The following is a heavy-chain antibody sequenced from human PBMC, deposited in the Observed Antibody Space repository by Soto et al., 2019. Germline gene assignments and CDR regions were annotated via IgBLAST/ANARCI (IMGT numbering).Heavy chain of an antibody. CDR2: FDPESGEA. Sequence: ASVKVSCKVSGYTLIELSMHWVRQAPGKGLEWMARFDPESGEAIYAQKLQGRVNMTEDTSTSTAYMELSSLRSEDTALYYCATILGGFLEYWGQGTKVTVSS. J-gene: IGHJ4*02. CDR3: ATILGGFLEY. V-gene: IGHV1-24*01. CDR1: GYTLIELS. D-gene: IGHD3-3*01.